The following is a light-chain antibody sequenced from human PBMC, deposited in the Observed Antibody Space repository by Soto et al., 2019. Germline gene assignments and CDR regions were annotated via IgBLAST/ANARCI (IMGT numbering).Light chain of an antibody. V-gene: IGKV1-39*01. CDR3: QQSFSTPRT. CDR2: DAS. J-gene: IGKJ1*01. CDR1: QTINSY. Sequence: DIQMTQSPSSLSASVGDRVTITCRASQTINSYLNWYQLKPGKAPRLLIFDASSLQTGVPSRFSGSGSGTDFTLTITSLQPEDFATYFCQQSFSTPRTFGQGTKVEIK.